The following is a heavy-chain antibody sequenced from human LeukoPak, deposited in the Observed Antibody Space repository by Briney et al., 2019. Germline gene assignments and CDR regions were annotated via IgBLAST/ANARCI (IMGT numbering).Heavy chain of an antibody. CDR1: GGSISSYY. D-gene: IGHD2-2*01. J-gene: IGHJ3*02. CDR2: IYYSGST. V-gene: IGHV4-59*01. CDR3: ARDNESGCSSTSCSDAFDI. Sequence: SETLSLTCTVSGGSISSYYWSWIRQPPGKGLEWIGYIYYSGSTNYNPSLKSRVTISVDTSKNQFSLKLSSVTAADTAVYYCARDNESGCSSTSCSDAFDIWGQGTMVTVS.